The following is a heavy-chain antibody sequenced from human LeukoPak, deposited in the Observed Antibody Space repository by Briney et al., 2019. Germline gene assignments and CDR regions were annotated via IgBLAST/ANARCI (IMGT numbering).Heavy chain of an antibody. CDR1: GFTFNRHA. CDR3: AKDLRTIVAVAGTLDS. V-gene: IGHV3-30*18. J-gene: IGHJ4*02. Sequence: GGSLRLSCVASGFTFNRHAMHWVRQAPGKGLEWVAVVGYDGSNQHYGDSVQGRFTISRDNSKNTLYLQMDSLRGDDTAVYYCAKDLRTIVAVAGTLDSWGQGALVTVSS. D-gene: IGHD6-19*01. CDR2: VGYDGSNQ.